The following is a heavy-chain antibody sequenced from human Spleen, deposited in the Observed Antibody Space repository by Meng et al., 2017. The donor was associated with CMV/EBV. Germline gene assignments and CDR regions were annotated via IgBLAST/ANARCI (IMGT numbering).Heavy chain of an antibody. CDR3: ARDKTLVAAGAGY. CDR1: GYTFTGYY. V-gene: IGHV1-2*02. Sequence: ASVKVSCKASGYTFTGYYMHWVRQAPGQGLEWMGWINPNSGDTNYAQKFQDRVSMTRDTTINTAYMELSRLRSDDTAMYYCARDKTLVAAGAGYWGQGTLVTSPQ. J-gene: IGHJ4*02. D-gene: IGHD6-13*01. CDR2: INPNSGDT.